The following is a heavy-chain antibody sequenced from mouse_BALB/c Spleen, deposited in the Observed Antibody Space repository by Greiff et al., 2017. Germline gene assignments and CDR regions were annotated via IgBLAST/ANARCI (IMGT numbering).Heavy chain of an antibody. V-gene: IGHV5-6-2*01. J-gene: IGHJ2*01. Sequence: EVKVEESGGGLVKLGGSLKLSCAASGFTFSSYYMSWVRQTPEKRLELVAAINSNGGSTYYPDTVKGRFTISRDNAKNTLYLQMSSLKSEDTALYYCARQYGNYVFDYWGQGTTLTVSS. CDR3: ARQYGNYVFDY. D-gene: IGHD2-1*01. CDR1: GFTFSSYY. CDR2: INSNGGST.